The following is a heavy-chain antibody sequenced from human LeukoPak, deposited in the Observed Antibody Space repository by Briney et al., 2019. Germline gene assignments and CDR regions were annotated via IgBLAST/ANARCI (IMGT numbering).Heavy chain of an antibody. Sequence: SETLSLTCTVSGGSISNYYWSWIRQPPGKGLEWIGYIYYGGTTDYNPPLKSRVTISVDTSKNQFSLTVSSVTAADTAVYYCASGYQIVYWGQGTLVSVSS. V-gene: IGHV4-59*01. CDR1: GGSISNYY. D-gene: IGHD2/OR15-2a*01. CDR2: IYYGGTT. J-gene: IGHJ4*02. CDR3: ASGYQIVY.